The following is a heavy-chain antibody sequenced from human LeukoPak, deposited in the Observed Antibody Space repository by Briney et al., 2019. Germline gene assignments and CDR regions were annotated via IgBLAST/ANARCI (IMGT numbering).Heavy chain of an antibody. D-gene: IGHD2-2*01. CDR3: ARDLPAAVD. CDR2: ISSSSSDI. V-gene: IGHV3-21*01. J-gene: IGHJ4*02. Sequence: GGSLRLSCAASGFTFSSYSMSWVRQAPGKGLEWVSLISSSSSDIYHADLVKGRFTISRDSAKNSLFLQMNSLRAEDTAVYYCARDLPAAVDWGQGTLVTVSS. CDR1: GFTFSSYS.